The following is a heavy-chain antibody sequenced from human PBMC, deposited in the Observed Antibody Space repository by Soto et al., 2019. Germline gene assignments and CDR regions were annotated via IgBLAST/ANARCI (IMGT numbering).Heavy chain of an antibody. V-gene: IGHV1-69*13. CDR2: IIPIFGTA. J-gene: IGHJ4*02. D-gene: IGHD6-6*01. CDR1: GGTFSSYT. Sequence: SVKVSCKASGGTFSSYTISWVRQAPGEGLEWMGGIIPIFGTANYAQKFQGRGTITAGESTSTAYMELRSLRSEDTAVYYCGSFTAEYTGSFHYWGQGTLVPVSS. CDR3: GSFTAEYTGSFHY.